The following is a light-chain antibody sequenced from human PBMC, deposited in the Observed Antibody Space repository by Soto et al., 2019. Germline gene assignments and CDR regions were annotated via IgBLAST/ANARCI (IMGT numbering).Light chain of an antibody. V-gene: IGLV1-44*01. J-gene: IGLJ1*01. Sequence: QSVLTQPPSASGTPGQRVTISCSGSSSNIGSNTVNWLPGTAPKLLIYGNNQRPSGVPDRFSGSKSDTSASLAISGLQSEDEADYYCATWDDSLNVLYVFGTGTKLTVL. CDR1: SSNIGSNT. CDR2: GNN. CDR3: ATWDDSLNVLYV.